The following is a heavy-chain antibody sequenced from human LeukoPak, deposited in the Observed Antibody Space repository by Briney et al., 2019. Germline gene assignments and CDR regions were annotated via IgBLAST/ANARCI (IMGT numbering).Heavy chain of an antibody. J-gene: IGHJ4*02. V-gene: IGHV3-30-3*01. CDR2: ISYDGSNK. CDR3: AREPATYYYDSSGYFAPSGYFDY. D-gene: IGHD3-22*01. CDR1: GFTFSSYA. Sequence: GRSLRLSCAASGFTFSSYAMHWVRQAPGKGLEWVAFISYDGSNKYYADSVKGRFTISRDNSKNTLYLQMNSLRAEDTAVYYCAREPATYYYDSSGYFAPSGYFDYWGQGTLVTVSS.